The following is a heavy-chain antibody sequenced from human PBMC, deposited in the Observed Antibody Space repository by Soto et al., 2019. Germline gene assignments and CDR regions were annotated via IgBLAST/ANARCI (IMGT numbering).Heavy chain of an antibody. Sequence: PSETLSLTCAVSGGSISETNWWTWVRQTPGKGLEWIGEIYHSGSPTYSPSLRGRATISVDKSNNQFSLRLRYVTAADTAVYYCARYGYCTNGVCYNAFDIWGQGTMVTVSS. D-gene: IGHD2-8*01. CDR2: IYHSGSP. CDR1: GGSISETNW. CDR3: ARYGYCTNGVCYNAFDI. J-gene: IGHJ3*02. V-gene: IGHV4-4*02.